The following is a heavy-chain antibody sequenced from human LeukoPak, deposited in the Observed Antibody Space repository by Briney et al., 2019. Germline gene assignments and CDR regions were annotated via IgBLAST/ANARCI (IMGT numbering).Heavy chain of an antibody. V-gene: IGHV3-21*01. J-gene: IGHJ4*02. Sequence: GGSLRLSCAASGLTFSSYSMNWVRQAPGKGLEWVSSISSSSGYIYYADSVKGRFTISRDNAKNSLYLQMNSLRAEDTAVYYCARDLGNYYDSSGHNPFDYWGQGTLVTVSS. D-gene: IGHD3-22*01. CDR1: GLTFSSYS. CDR3: ARDLGNYYDSSGHNPFDY. CDR2: ISSSSGYI.